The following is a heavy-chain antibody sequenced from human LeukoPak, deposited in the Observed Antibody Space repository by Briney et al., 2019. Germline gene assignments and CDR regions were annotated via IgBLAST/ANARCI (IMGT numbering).Heavy chain of an antibody. CDR1: GYTFSSYG. CDR3: ARASITGTTWDADY. Sequence: PWASVKVSCKASGYTFSSYGISWVRQAPGQGLEWMGWISAYNGNTNYAQKLQGRVTMTTDTSTSTAYMELRSLRSDDTAVYYCARASITGTTWDADYWGQGTLVTVSS. D-gene: IGHD1-7*01. J-gene: IGHJ4*02. CDR2: ISAYNGNT. V-gene: IGHV1-18*01.